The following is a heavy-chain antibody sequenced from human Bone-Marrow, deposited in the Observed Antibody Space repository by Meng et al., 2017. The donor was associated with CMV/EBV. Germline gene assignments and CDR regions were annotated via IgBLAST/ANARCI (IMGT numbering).Heavy chain of an antibody. D-gene: IGHD3-10*01. V-gene: IGHV3-21*01. Sequence: GGSLRLSCAASGFIFSSYNINWIRQAPGRGLEWVSSISSSSSYIYYADSVKGRFTISRDNAKNSLYLQMNSLRAEDTAVYYCARDTYGSGSNFDFWGQGTLVTVSS. J-gene: IGHJ4*02. CDR1: GFIFSSYN. CDR3: ARDTYGSGSNFDF. CDR2: ISSSSSYI.